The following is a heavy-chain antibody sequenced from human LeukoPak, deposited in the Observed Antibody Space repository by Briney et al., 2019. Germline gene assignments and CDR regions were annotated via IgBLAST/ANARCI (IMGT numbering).Heavy chain of an antibody. J-gene: IGHJ4*02. CDR2: INHSGST. CDR3: ASLYYHVLTGYLWYFDY. V-gene: IGHV4-34*01. CDR1: GGSFSGYY. D-gene: IGHD3-9*01. Sequence: SETLSLTCAVYGGSFSGYYWSWIRQPPRKGLEWMGEINHSGSTNYNPSLKSRVTISVDTSKNQFSLKLSSVTAADTAVYYCASLYYHVLTGYLWYFDYWGQGILVTVSS.